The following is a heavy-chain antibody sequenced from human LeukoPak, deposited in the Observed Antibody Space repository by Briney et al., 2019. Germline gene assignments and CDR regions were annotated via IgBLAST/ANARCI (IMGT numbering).Heavy chain of an antibody. V-gene: IGHV4-59*12. Sequence: SETLSLTCTVSGGSISSYYWSWVRQPPGKGLELIGYIYYTGSTNYNPSLKSRVTMSVDTSKNQFSLKLSSVTAADTAVYYCARDRGYSYAFDYWGQGTLVTVSS. CDR1: GGSISSYY. CDR2: IYYTGST. D-gene: IGHD5-18*01. J-gene: IGHJ4*02. CDR3: ARDRGYSYAFDY.